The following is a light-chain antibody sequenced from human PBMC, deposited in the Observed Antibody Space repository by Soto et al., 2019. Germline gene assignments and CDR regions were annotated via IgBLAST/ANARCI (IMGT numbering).Light chain of an antibody. V-gene: IGKV1-27*01. CDR1: QVIRNF. CDR3: QKYSSVPV. Sequence: DIQMTQSPTSLSASVGDRVTITCRASQVIRNFVAWYQQKPGKAPKLLIYAASTLQSGVPSRFSGSGSRTDFTLTINSLQPEDVATYSCQKYSSVPVFGPGTKVESK. J-gene: IGKJ3*01. CDR2: AAS.